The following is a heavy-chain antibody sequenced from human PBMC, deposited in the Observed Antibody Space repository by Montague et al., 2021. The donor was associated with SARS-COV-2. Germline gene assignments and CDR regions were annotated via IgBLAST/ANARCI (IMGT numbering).Heavy chain of an antibody. CDR2: IYYRGRT. J-gene: IGHJ5*02. CDR3: ARDSSRVTMVRGVFDP. V-gene: IGHV4-39*07. Sequence: SETLSLTCTVSGGSMSSSSDYWGWIRQSPGKGLEWIGSIYYRGRTSYNPSLESRVTKSVDTAKNQFSLKLSSVTAADTAVYYCARDSSRVTMVRGVFDPWGKGTRVTVSS. CDR1: GGSMSSSSDY. D-gene: IGHD3-10*01.